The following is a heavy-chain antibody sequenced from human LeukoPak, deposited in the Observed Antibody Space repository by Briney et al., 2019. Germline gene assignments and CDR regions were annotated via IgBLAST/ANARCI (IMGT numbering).Heavy chain of an antibody. CDR2: ISGSGDTT. CDR1: GFTFSNYA. V-gene: IGHV3-23*01. J-gene: IGHJ4*02. CDR3: AKEVGLTVDY. Sequence: PGGSLRLSCTASGFTFSNYAMGWVRQAPGKGLEWVSAISGSGDTTYYADSVKGRFTISRDNSKNTLYLQMNSLRAEDTAVYYCAKEVGLTVDYWGQGTLVTVSS.